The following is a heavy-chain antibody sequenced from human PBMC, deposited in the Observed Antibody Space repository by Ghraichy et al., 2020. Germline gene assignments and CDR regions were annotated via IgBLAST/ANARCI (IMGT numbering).Heavy chain of an antibody. CDR1: GFTFSSYA. CDR2: ISGSGGST. D-gene: IGHD3-22*01. V-gene: IGHV3-23*01. CDR3: AKPGVVDDPSDYYYYYYMDV. J-gene: IGHJ6*03. Sequence: GGSLRLSCAASGFTFSSYAMSWVRQAPGKGLEWVSAISGSGGSTYYADSVKGRFTISRDNSKNTLYLQMNSLRAEDTAVYYCAKPGVVDDPSDYYYYYYMDVWGKGTTVTVSS.